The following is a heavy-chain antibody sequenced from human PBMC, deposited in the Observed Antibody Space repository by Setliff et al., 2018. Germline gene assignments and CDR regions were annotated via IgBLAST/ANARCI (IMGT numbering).Heavy chain of an antibody. Sequence: GGSLRLSCAASGFTFSNYGMHWVRQAPGKGLEWVSFIRYDGSNKYYADSVKGRFTISRDNSKNTLYLQMNSLRAEDTAVYYCAGGIEPDPYYYDSSALDYWGQGTLVTV. CDR1: GFTFSNYG. V-gene: IGHV3-30*02. CDR2: IRYDGSNK. J-gene: IGHJ4*02. CDR3: AGGIEPDPYYYDSSALDY. D-gene: IGHD3-22*01.